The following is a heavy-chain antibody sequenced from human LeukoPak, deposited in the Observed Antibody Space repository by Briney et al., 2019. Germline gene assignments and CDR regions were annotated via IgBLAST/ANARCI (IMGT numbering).Heavy chain of an antibody. Sequence: GGSLRLSCAASGFTFSIYSMNWVRQPPGKGLEWVSYISSSGGTIYYADSVKGRFTISRDNAKNSLYLQMNSLRAEDTAVYYCARDQSYYDSSGYYTSFDYWGQGTLVTVSS. CDR3: ARDQSYYDSSGYYTSFDY. CDR2: ISSSGGTI. J-gene: IGHJ4*02. D-gene: IGHD3-22*01. V-gene: IGHV3-48*04. CDR1: GFTFSIYS.